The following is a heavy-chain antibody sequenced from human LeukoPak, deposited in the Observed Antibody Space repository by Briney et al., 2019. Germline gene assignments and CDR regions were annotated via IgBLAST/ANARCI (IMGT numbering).Heavy chain of an antibody. Sequence: SETLSLTCAVYGGSFSGYYWSWIRQPPGKGLEWIGEINHSGSTNYNPSLKSRVTISVDTSKNQFSLKLSSVTAADTAVYYCARGLPRMVRGVNYSDYWGQGTLVTVSS. D-gene: IGHD3-10*01. CDR3: ARGLPRMVRGVNYSDY. CDR2: INHSGST. J-gene: IGHJ4*02. CDR1: GGSFSGYY. V-gene: IGHV4-34*01.